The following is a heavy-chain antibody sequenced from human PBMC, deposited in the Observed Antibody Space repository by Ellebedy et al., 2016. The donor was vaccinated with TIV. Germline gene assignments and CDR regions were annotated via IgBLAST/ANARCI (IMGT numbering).Heavy chain of an antibody. Sequence: ASVKVSCXASGYTFTSYGISWVRQAPGQGLEWMGWISAFKGTTYYAQNLQGRVTMTTDTSTRTAYMDLGSLRSDDTAVYFCARMFGSGGLDYWGQGTLVTVSS. CDR1: GYTFTSYG. CDR3: ARMFGSGGLDY. CDR2: ISAFKGTT. D-gene: IGHD3-10*01. J-gene: IGHJ4*02. V-gene: IGHV1-18*01.